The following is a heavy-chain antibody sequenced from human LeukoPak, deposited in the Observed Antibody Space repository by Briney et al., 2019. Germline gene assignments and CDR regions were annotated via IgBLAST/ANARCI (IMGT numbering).Heavy chain of an antibody. Sequence: AGGSLRLSCAASGFTFSDYYMSWIRQAPGKGLEWVSYISSSGSTIYYADSVKGRFTISRDNAKNSLYLQMNSLRAEDTAVHYCAKPIAVSAPNWFDPWGQGTLVTVSS. D-gene: IGHD6-19*01. CDR3: AKPIAVSAPNWFDP. V-gene: IGHV3-11*01. J-gene: IGHJ5*02. CDR2: ISSSGSTI. CDR1: GFTFSDYY.